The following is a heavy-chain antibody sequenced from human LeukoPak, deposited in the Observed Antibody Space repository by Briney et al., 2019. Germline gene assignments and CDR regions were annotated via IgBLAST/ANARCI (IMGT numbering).Heavy chain of an antibody. CDR1: GASTSAFY. V-gene: IGHV4-59*01. D-gene: IGHD1-26*01. CDR2: SYSGGNA. CDR3: AHSKRGGGYYINAFAV. Sequence: SETLSLTCTVYGASTSAFYWSWIRQSPGKGLEWIGYSYSGGNANYNPSLKSRVTITIDTSENQFSLRLTSVTAADTAVYFCAHSKRGGGYYINAFAVWGQGALVTISS. J-gene: IGHJ3*01.